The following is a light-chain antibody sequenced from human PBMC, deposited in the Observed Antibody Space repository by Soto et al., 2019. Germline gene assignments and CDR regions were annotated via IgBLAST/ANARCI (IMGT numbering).Light chain of an antibody. CDR2: GAS. V-gene: IGKV3-20*01. CDR1: QSVSSSY. Sequence: EIVLTQSPGTRSLSPGERATLSCRASQSVSSSYLAWYQQKPGQAPRLLIYGASSRATGIPDRFSGSGSGTDFTLTISRLELEDFAVYYCQQYGSSLYTFGQGTKLEIK. CDR3: QQYGSSLYT. J-gene: IGKJ2*01.